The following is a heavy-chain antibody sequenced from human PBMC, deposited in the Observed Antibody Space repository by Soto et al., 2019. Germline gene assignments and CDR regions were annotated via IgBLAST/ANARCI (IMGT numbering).Heavy chain of an antibody. J-gene: IGHJ2*01. Sequence: SVKVSCKASGGTFSSYAISWVRQAPGQGLKWMGGIIPIFGTANYAQKFQGRVTITADESTSTAYMELSSLRSEDTAVYYCARDRNRSWYFDLWGRGTLVTVSS. CDR3: ARDRNRSWYFDL. D-gene: IGHD1-1*01. CDR1: GGTFSSYA. V-gene: IGHV1-69*13. CDR2: IIPIFGTA.